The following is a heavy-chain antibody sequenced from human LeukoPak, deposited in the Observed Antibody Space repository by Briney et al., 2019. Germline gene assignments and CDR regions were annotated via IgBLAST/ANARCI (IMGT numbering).Heavy chain of an antibody. D-gene: IGHD3-22*01. CDR2: ISYDESNK. CDR1: GFMFGSFG. J-gene: IGHJ3*02. V-gene: IGHV3-30*18. Sequence: GGSLRLSCGASGFMFGSFGMHWVRQAPGKGLEWVAVISYDESNKYYADSVKGRFTISRDNSRNTLYLQMNSLRAEDTAVYYCAKEAVNYYDSSGYFDDAFDIWGQGTMVTVSS. CDR3: AKEAVNYYDSSGYFDDAFDI.